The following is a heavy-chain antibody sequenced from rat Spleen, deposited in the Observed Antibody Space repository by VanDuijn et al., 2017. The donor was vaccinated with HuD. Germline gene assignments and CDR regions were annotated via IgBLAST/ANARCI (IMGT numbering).Heavy chain of an antibody. J-gene: IGHJ2*01. V-gene: IGHV2-43*01. CDR2: IWTGGST. CDR3: VRANRESYAHFDY. Sequence: QVQLKESGPGLVQPSQTLSLTCTVSGFSLTSYHVSWVRQPPGKGLGWMGVIWTGGSTAYNSSFQSRLSVSRDISKSQVFLRMNSLQTEDTATYYCVRANRESYAHFDYWGQGVMVTVSS. CDR1: GFSLTSYH. D-gene: IGHD1-12*01.